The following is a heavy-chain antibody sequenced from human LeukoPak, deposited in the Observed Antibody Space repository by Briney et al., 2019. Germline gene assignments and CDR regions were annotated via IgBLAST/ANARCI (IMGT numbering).Heavy chain of an antibody. Sequence: SETLSLTCTVSGGSISSSSYYWGWIRQPPGKGLEWIGSIYYSGSTYYNPSLKSRVTISVDTSKNQFSLKLSSVTAADTAVYYCARARVWSGYYIWFDPWGQGTLVTVSS. CDR3: ARARVWSGYYIWFDP. CDR2: IYYSGST. CDR1: GGSISSSSYY. D-gene: IGHD3-3*01. J-gene: IGHJ5*02. V-gene: IGHV4-39*07.